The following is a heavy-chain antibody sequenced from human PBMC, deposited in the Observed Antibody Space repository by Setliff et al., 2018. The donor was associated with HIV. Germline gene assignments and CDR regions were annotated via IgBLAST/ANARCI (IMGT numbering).Heavy chain of an antibody. CDR1: GYSISSGYY. Sequence: SETLSLTCAVSGYSISSGYYWGWIRQPPGKGLEWIGSIYHSGSTYYNPSLKSRVTMSLDTSKKHFSLNLKSVTAADTAVYYCALTGHRLLRGYMDVWGKGTTVTVSS. J-gene: IGHJ6*03. CDR3: ALTGHRLLRGYMDV. V-gene: IGHV4-38-2*01. D-gene: IGHD2-15*01. CDR2: IYHSGST.